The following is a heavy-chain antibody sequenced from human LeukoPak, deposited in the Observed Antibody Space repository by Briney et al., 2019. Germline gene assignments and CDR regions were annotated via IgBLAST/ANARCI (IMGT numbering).Heavy chain of an antibody. CDR2: IYPGDSDT. J-gene: IGHJ3*02. D-gene: IGHD6-6*01. Sequence: GESLKISCKGSGYSFTSYWIGWVRQMPGKGLEWMGIIYPGDSDTRYSPSFQGQVTISADKSISTAYLQWSSLKASDSAMYYCARGRPPQLESQDAFDIWGQGTMVTVSS. V-gene: IGHV5-51*01. CDR1: GYSFTSYW. CDR3: ARGRPPQLESQDAFDI.